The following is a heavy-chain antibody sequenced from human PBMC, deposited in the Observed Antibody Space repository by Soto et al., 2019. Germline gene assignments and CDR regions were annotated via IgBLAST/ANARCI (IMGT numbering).Heavy chain of an antibody. CDR3: ARDKITGLFDY. CDR2: ISYSGIA. CDR1: GDSISSGGHY. V-gene: IGHV4-31*03. J-gene: IGHJ4*02. Sequence: SETLSLTCSVSGDSISSGGHYWSWIRQHPGKGPEWIGYISYSGIAYYNPSLESRFTISVDTSKNQFSLSLTSVTAADTAVYYCARDKITGLFDYWGQGTLVTVSS. D-gene: IGHD2-8*02.